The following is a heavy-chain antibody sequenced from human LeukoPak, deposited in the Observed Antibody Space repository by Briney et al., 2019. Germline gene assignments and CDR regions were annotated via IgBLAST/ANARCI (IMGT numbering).Heavy chain of an antibody. J-gene: IGHJ4*02. Sequence: GGSLRLSCAASGFTFSSYAMSWVRQAPGKGLEWVSSISGSGSSTYYADSVKGRFTISRDNSKNTLYLQMNSLRAEDTAVYYCAKDPEMVDFDYWGQGTLVTVSS. V-gene: IGHV3-23*01. CDR3: AKDPEMVDFDY. CDR1: GFTFSSYA. D-gene: IGHD2-8*01. CDR2: ISGSGSST.